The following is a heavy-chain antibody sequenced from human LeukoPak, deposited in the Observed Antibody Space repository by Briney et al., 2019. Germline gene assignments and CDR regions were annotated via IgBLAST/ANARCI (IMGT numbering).Heavy chain of an antibody. CDR1: GFTLSSYW. Sequence: AGGSLRLSCAASGFTLSSYWMHWVRQAPGKGLVWVSRISIDGSLTTYADYVKGRFTISRDNAKNTLYLQMNSLRAEDTAVYYCAREVDTSHNYYMDVWGKGTTVTVSS. D-gene: IGHD3-9*01. V-gene: IGHV3-74*01. CDR2: ISIDGSLT. J-gene: IGHJ6*03. CDR3: AREVDTSHNYYMDV.